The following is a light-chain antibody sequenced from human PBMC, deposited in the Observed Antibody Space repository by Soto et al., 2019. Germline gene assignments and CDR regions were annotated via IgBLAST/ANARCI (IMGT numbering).Light chain of an antibody. Sequence: SALTQFASVSGSPGQSIAISCTGTSSDIGAYNYVSWYQQHPGKAPKLMIYEVSSRPSGVSNRFSGSKSGNTASLTISGLQAEDEADYYCSSYTTGRAYVFGTGTKVTVL. J-gene: IGLJ1*01. CDR2: EVS. CDR1: SSDIGAYNY. V-gene: IGLV2-14*01. CDR3: SSYTTGRAYV.